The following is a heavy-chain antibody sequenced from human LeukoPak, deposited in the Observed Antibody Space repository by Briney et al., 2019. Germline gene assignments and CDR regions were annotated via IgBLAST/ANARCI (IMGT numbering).Heavy chain of an antibody. D-gene: IGHD2-15*01. V-gene: IGHV3-49*03. CDR1: GFNLDDYF. CDR3: VTNRGPWYRSKPRAFDI. CDR2: IRSKSYRGTA. Sequence: GGSLRLSCAAPGFNLDDYFVSWIRQAPGKGLECVGFIRSKSYRGTAEYAASVKDRFTISRDYSSRDYSKSTAHLQMDSLKTEDTAVYFCVTNRGPWYRSKPRAFDIWGQGTLVTVSS. J-gene: IGHJ3*02.